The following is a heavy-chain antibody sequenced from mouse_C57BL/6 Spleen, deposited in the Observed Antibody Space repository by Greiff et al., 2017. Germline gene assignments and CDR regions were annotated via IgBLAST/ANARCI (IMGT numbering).Heavy chain of an antibody. Sequence: VPLQESGPELVKPGASVKISCKASGYAFSSSWMNWVKQRPGKGLEWIGRIYPGDGDTNYNGKFKGKATLTTHKSSSTAYMHLISLTSEDSAVYFCARGGDYWGQGTTLTVSS. CDR2: IYPGDGDT. J-gene: IGHJ2*01. CDR3: ARGGDY. CDR1: GYAFSSSW. V-gene: IGHV1-82*01.